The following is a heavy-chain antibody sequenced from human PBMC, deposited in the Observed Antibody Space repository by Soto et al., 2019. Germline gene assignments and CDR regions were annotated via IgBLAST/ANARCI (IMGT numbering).Heavy chain of an antibody. D-gene: IGHD3-10*01. J-gene: IGHJ6*02. V-gene: IGHV3-15*01. CDR3: TRDRLLLWFGELLEYYYGMDV. CDR1: GFTFSNAW. Sequence: GGSLRLSCAASGFTFSNAWMSWVRQAPGKGLEWVGRIKSKTDGGTTDYAAPVKGRFTISRDDSKNTLYLQMNSLKTEDTAVYYCTRDRLLLWFGELLEYYYGMDVWGQGTTVTVS. CDR2: IKSKTDGGTT.